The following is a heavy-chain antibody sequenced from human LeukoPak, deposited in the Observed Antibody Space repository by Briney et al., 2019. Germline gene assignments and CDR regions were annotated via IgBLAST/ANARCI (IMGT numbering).Heavy chain of an antibody. CDR1: GFTFSGYE. Sequence: PGGSLRLSCAASGFTFSGYEMNWVRQAPGKGLEWVSYISSSGSTIYYADSVKGRFTISRDNAKNSLYLQMNSLRAEDTAVYYCARDGGSGYYITGHDYWGQGTLVTVSS. J-gene: IGHJ4*02. V-gene: IGHV3-48*03. CDR2: ISSSGSTI. D-gene: IGHD3-3*01. CDR3: ARDGGSGYYITGHDY.